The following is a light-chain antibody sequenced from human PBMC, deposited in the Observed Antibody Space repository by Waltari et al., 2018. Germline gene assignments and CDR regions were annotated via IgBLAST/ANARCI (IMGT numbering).Light chain of an antibody. Sequence: DIQMPQSPSSLSASVGDRVNITCRASQSISPYLNWYQPRLGTAPKLLIYAVSTLHSGGPSRFSGSGSGKDFTLTISSLQPEDFATYYCQQSYKTPLTFGQGTRLEI. V-gene: IGKV1-39*01. CDR3: QQSYKTPLT. CDR1: QSISPY. J-gene: IGKJ1*01. CDR2: AVS.